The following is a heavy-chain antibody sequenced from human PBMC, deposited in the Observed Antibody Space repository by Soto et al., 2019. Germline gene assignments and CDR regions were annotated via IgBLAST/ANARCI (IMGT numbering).Heavy chain of an antibody. J-gene: IGHJ5*02. CDR1: GGSFSGYY. V-gene: IGHV4-34*01. CDR2: INHSGST. Sequence: QVQLQQWGAGLLKPSETLSLTCAVYGGSFSGYYWSWIRQPPGKGLEWIGEINHSGSTNYNPSLKSRVTISVDTSKNQFSLKLSSVTAADTAVYYCARGTDVVVPASNWFDPGGQGTLVTVSS. D-gene: IGHD2-2*01. CDR3: ARGTDVVVPASNWFDP.